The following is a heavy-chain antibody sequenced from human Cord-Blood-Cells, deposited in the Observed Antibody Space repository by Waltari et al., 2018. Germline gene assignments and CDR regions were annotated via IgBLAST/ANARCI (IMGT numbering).Heavy chain of an antibody. D-gene: IGHD3-10*01. Sequence: QVQLVQSGAEVKKPESSVKVSCKASGGTFSSYAISWVRQAPGQGLEWMGGIIPIFGTANYAQKFQGRVTITADESTSTAYMELSSLRSEDTAVYYCARDLDEDGSGSLAPFQHWGQGTLVTVSS. CDR3: ARDLDEDGSGSLAPFQH. CDR1: GGTFSSYA. J-gene: IGHJ1*01. CDR2: IIPIFGTA. V-gene: IGHV1-69*01.